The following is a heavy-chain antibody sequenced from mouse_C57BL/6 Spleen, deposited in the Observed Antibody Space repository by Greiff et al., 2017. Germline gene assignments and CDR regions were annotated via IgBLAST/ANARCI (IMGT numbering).Heavy chain of an antibody. V-gene: IGHV1-81*01. D-gene: IGHD2-4*01. CDR1: GYTFTSYG. Sequence: QVQLKASGAELARPGASVKLSCKASGYTFTSYGISWVKQRTGQGLEWIGEIYPRSGNTYYNEKFKSKATLTADKSSSTAYMELRSLTSEDSAVYFCARRGDYDDYYAMDYWGQGTSVTVSS. J-gene: IGHJ4*01. CDR2: IYPRSGNT. CDR3: ARRGDYDDYYAMDY.